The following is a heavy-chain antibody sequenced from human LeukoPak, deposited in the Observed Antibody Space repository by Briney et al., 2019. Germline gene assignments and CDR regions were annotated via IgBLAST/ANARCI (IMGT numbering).Heavy chain of an antibody. V-gene: IGHV4-39*01. D-gene: IGHD3-10*01. Sequence: SETLSLTCTVSGGSISSSSYYWGWIRQPPGKGLEWIGSIYYSGSTYYNPSLKSRVTISVDTSKNQFSLKLSSVTAADTAVYYCAEGVRGVGYCFDYWGQGTLVTVSS. CDR3: AEGVRGVGYCFDY. J-gene: IGHJ4*02. CDR1: GGSISSSSYY. CDR2: IYYSGST.